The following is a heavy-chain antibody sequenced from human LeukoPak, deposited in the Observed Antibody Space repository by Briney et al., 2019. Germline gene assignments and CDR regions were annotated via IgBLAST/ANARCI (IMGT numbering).Heavy chain of an antibody. Sequence: GGSLRLSCAASGFAFSSYWMSWVRQAPGKGLEWAANIKHDGSEKYYVDSVKGRFTISRDNVKNSLYLQMNSLRAEDTAVYYCAKDAQRGFDYSNSLDYWGQGTRVTVSS. J-gene: IGHJ4*02. D-gene: IGHD4-11*01. V-gene: IGHV3-7*01. CDR1: GFAFSSYW. CDR3: AKDAQRGFDYSNSLDY. CDR2: IKHDGSEK.